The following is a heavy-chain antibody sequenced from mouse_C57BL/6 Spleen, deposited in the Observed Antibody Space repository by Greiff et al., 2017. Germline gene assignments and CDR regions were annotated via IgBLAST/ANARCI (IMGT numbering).Heavy chain of an antibody. V-gene: IGHV3-6*01. J-gene: IGHJ3*01. CDR1: GYSITSGYY. CDR2: ISYDGSN. CDR3: ASDGWSLFAY. Sequence: ESGPGLVKPSQSLSLTCSVTGYSITSGYYWYWIRQSPGNNLEWTGYISYDGSNNYNPSLKNRISITRDTSKNQFFLKLNSVTTEDTATYYCASDGWSLFAYWGQGTLVTVSA. D-gene: IGHD2-3*01.